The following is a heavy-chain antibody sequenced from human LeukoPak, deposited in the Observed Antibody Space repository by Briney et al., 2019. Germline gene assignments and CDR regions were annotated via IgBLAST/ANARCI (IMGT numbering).Heavy chain of an antibody. CDR2: MNPNSGNT. CDR1: GYTFTSYD. Sequence: ASVKVSCKASGYTFTSYDINWVRQATGQGLEWMGWMNPNSGNTGYAQKFQGRVTMTTDTSTSTAYMELRSLRSDDTAVYYCARTLVDIVAPHGYWGQGTLVTVSS. V-gene: IGHV1-8*01. D-gene: IGHD5-12*01. CDR3: ARTLVDIVAPHGY. J-gene: IGHJ4*02.